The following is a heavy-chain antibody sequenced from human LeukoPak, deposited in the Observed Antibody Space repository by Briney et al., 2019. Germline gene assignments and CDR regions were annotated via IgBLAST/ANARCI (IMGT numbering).Heavy chain of an antibody. CDR2: IKQDGSEK. CDR1: GFTFSSYW. J-gene: IGHJ4*02. CDR3: AREGLLWFGELLSGGYYFDY. D-gene: IGHD3-10*01. V-gene: IGHV3-7*03. Sequence: GGSLRLSCAASGFTFSSYWMSWVRQAPGKGLEWVANIKQDGSEKYYVGSVKGRFTISRDNAKNSLYLQMNSLRAEDTAVYYCAREGLLWFGELLSGGYYFDYWGQGTLVTVSS.